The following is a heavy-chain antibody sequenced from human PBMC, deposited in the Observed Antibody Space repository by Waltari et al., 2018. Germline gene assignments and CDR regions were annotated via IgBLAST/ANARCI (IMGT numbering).Heavy chain of an antibody. V-gene: IGHV1-69*12. CDR2: SIPIFGTA. CDR3: AREVKVGAFDI. J-gene: IGHJ3*02. Sequence: QVQLVQSGAEVKKPGSAAKVSCKASGGTFSSYALRWWRQAPGQGLEWMGGSIPIFGTANYAQKFQGIVTITADESTSTAYMELSSLRSEDTAVYYCAREVKVGAFDIWGQGTMVTVSS. CDR1: GGTFSSYA. D-gene: IGHD2-21*01.